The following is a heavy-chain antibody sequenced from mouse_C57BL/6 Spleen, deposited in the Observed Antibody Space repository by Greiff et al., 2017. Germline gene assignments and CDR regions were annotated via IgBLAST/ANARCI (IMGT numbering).Heavy chain of an antibody. CDR2: IYPGDGDT. J-gene: IGHJ2*01. CDR1: GYAFSSYW. V-gene: IGHV1-80*01. Sequence: VQLQQSGAELVKPGASVKISCKASGYAFSSYWMNWVKQRPGKGLEWIGQIYPGDGDTNYNGKFKGKATLTADKSSSTAYMQLSSLTSEDSAVYFCARSFGGYYYGSVDYWGQGTTLTVSS. D-gene: IGHD1-1*01. CDR3: ARSFGGYYYGSVDY.